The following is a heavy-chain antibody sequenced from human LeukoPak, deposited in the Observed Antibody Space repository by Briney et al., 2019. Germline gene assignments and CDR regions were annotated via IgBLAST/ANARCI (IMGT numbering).Heavy chain of an antibody. J-gene: IGHJ3*02. Sequence: SETLSLTCSVSGGSISTYYWSWIRQSAGKGLEWIGRIYKSGSSNYNPSLKSRVSMSVDSSKNHFSLNLTSVTAADTAVYYCARTRWSSRGYAFDIWGQGTMVTVSS. CDR3: ARTRWSSRGYAFDI. CDR1: GGSISTYY. CDR2: IYKSGSS. D-gene: IGHD4-23*01. V-gene: IGHV4-4*07.